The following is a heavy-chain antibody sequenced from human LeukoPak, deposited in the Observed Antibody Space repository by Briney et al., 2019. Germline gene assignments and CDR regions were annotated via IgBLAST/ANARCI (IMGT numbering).Heavy chain of an antibody. CDR2: IYTSGST. CDR3: ARAVPTIYDSSGYGAFDI. CDR1: GGSISSYY. Sequence: SETLSLTCTVTGGSISSYYWSWIRQPAGKGLEWIGRIYTSGSTSYNPSLKSRVTMSVDTSKNQFSLKLSSVTAADTAVYYCARAVPTIYDSSGYGAFDIWGQGTMVTVSS. J-gene: IGHJ3*02. D-gene: IGHD3-22*01. V-gene: IGHV4-4*07.